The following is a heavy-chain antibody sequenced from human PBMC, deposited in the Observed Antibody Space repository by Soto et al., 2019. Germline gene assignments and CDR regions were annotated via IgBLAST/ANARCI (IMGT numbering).Heavy chain of an antibody. D-gene: IGHD3-22*01. Sequence: GGSLRLSCAASGFTFSSYWMHWVRQAPGKGLVWVSRINSDGSSTSYADSVKGRFTISRDNAKNTLYLQMNSLRADDTAVYYCARVGDSSGYAFDIWGQGTMVTVSS. J-gene: IGHJ3*02. CDR3: ARVGDSSGYAFDI. CDR1: GFTFSSYW. V-gene: IGHV3-74*01. CDR2: INSDGSST.